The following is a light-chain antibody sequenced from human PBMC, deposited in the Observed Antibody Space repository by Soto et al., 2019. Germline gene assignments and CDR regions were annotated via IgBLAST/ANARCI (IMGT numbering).Light chain of an antibody. Sequence: DIPMTQSPSSLSASVGDRVTITCQASQDITNFLNWYQQKPGKAPKLLIYAASNLETGVPSRFSGGGSGADFTFTISSLQPEDVATYYCQQYDLLPWTVGQGTKVEIK. V-gene: IGKV1-33*01. CDR2: AAS. J-gene: IGKJ1*01. CDR1: QDITNF. CDR3: QQYDLLPWT.